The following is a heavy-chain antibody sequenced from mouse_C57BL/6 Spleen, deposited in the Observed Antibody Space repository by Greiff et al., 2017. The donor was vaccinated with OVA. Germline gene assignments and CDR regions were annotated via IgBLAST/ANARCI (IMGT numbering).Heavy chain of an antibody. CDR3: ARIVRYFDV. CDR1: GFSLTSYG. D-gene: IGHD2-5*01. J-gene: IGHJ1*03. Sequence: VQLQQSGPGLVQPSQSLSITCTVSGFSLTSYGVHWVRQSPGKGLEWLGVIWSGGSTDYNAAFISRLSISKDNSKSQVFFKMNSLQADDTAIYYCARIVRYFDVWGTVTTVTVSS. CDR2: IWSGGST. V-gene: IGHV2-2*01.